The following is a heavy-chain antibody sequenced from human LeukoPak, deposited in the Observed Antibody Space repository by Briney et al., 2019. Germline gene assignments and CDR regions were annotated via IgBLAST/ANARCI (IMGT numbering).Heavy chain of an antibody. D-gene: IGHD3-22*01. J-gene: IGHJ4*02. CDR2: ISGYNSKT. V-gene: IGHV1-8*03. CDR1: DYPFTEFG. CDR3: ARNTPRSYYDSSGYTDFDY. Sequence: ASVKVSCKASDYPFTEFGVSWVRQAPGQGLEWMGWISGYNSKTHYAQKFQGRVTITRNTSISTAYMELSSLRSEDTAVYYCARNTPRSYYDSSGYTDFDYWGQGTLVTVSS.